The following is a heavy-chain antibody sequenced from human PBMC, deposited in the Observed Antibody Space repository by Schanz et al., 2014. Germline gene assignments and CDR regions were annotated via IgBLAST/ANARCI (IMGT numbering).Heavy chain of an antibody. CDR1: GFTFSGYS. V-gene: IGHV3-48*01. Sequence: EVQLVESGGGLVQPGGSLRLSCAASGFTFSGYSMNWVRQAPGKGLEWVAYISSSSSTIHYADSVKGRFTISRDNAKNSLYLQMDSLRAEDTAVYYCARDLPRTFLFDYWDQGTLVTVSS. J-gene: IGHJ4*02. CDR2: ISSSSSTI. CDR3: ARDLPRTFLFDY.